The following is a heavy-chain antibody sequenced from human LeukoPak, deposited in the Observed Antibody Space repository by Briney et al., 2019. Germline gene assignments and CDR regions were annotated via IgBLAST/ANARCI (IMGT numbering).Heavy chain of an antibody. CDR2: IKGDGGNT. CDR3: VRDDPGAEAFDF. D-gene: IGHD4/OR15-4a*01. J-gene: IGHJ4*03. CDR1: GFIFSRYW. Sequence: GGSLRLSCVASGFIFSRYWMHWVRQTPGKGLAWVSQIKGDGGNTKYADSVKGRFTISRDNAKNTLYLQMNGLRAEDTAVYYCVRDDPGAEAFDFWGQGTLVSVSS. V-gene: IGHV3-74*01.